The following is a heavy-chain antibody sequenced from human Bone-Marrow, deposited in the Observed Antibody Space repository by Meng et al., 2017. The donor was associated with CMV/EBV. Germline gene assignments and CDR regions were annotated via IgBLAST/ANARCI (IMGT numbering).Heavy chain of an antibody. CDR2: IYYSGSS. D-gene: IGHD3-16*01. CDR3: ARFSPGVVWGMDV. V-gene: IGHV4-30-4*08. J-gene: IGHJ6*02. Sequence: SETLSLTRTVSGGSISSGDFYWSYIRQPPGKGLEWIGYIYYSGSSYYNPSLKSRVTISVDTSKNQFSLKLTSVTAADTAVYYCARFSPGVVWGMDVRGQGTTVTVSS. CDR1: GGSISSGDFY.